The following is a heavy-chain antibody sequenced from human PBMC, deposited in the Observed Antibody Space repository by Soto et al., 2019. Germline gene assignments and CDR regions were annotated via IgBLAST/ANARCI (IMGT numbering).Heavy chain of an antibody. CDR2: ISYDGSNK. CDR3: ARPEVRWVTRGYFDY. J-gene: IGHJ4*02. Sequence: GGSLRLSCAASGFTFSSYAMHWVRQAPGKGLEWVAVISYDGSNKYYADSVKGRFTISRDNSKNTLYLQMNCRRAEDTAVYYCARPEVRWVTRGYFDYWGQGTLVTVSS. D-gene: IGHD3-10*01. CDR1: GFTFSSYA. V-gene: IGHV3-30-3*01.